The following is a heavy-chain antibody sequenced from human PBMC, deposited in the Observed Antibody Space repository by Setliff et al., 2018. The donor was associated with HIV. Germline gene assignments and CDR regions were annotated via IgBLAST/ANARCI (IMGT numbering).Heavy chain of an antibody. J-gene: IGHJ5*02. CDR3: ARDGEYYYDSSGPVFDP. D-gene: IGHD3-22*01. CDR1: GDTFTSYD. CDR2: MTPYSGNT. Sequence: ASVKVSCKTSGDTFTSYDINWVRQAAGHGLEWMGWMTPYSGNTGYAQKFQGRVSMTRNTSISTAYMELSSLRSDDTAVYYCARDGEYYYDSSGPVFDPWGQGTLVTVSS. V-gene: IGHV1-8*02.